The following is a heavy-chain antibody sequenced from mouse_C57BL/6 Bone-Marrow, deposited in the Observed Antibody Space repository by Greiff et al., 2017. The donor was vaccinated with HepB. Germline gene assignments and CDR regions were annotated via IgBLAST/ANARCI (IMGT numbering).Heavy chain of an antibody. CDR2: IDPSDSYT. Sequence: VKLQQPGAELVRPGTSVKLSCKASGYTFTSYWMHWVKQRPGQGLEWIGVIDPSDSYTNYNQKFKGKATLTVDTSSSTAYMQLSSLTSEDSAVYYCARYSGYWGQGTSVTVSS. CDR3: ARYSGY. V-gene: IGHV1-59*01. J-gene: IGHJ4*01. D-gene: IGHD3-1*01. CDR1: GYTFTSYW.